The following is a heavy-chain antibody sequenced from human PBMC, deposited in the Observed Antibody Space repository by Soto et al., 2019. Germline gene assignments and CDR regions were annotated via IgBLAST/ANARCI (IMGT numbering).Heavy chain of an antibody. CDR3: ARLQQLGDWFDP. V-gene: IGHV4-4*07. J-gene: IGHJ5*02. CDR2: IYTSGST. Sequence: QVQLQESGPGLVKPSETLSLTCTVSGGSISSYYWSWIRQPAGKGLEWIGRIYTSGSTNYNPSLKRRVTLPLDTSKNQFSRKLSSVTAADTAVYYCARLQQLGDWFDPWGQGTLVTVSS. CDR1: GGSISSYY. D-gene: IGHD6-13*01.